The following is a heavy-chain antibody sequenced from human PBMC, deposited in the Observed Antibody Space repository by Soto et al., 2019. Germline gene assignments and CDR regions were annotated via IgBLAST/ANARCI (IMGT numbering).Heavy chain of an antibody. Sequence: GGSLRLSCAASGFTFSSYGMHWVRQAPGKGLEWVAVIWYDGSNKYYADSVKGRFTISRDNSKNTLYLQMNSLRAEETAVYYCARGLHCSSTSCYFPRLDYWGQGTLVTVSS. J-gene: IGHJ4*02. CDR1: GFTFSSYG. D-gene: IGHD2-2*01. CDR3: ARGLHCSSTSCYFPRLDY. V-gene: IGHV3-33*01. CDR2: IWYDGSNK.